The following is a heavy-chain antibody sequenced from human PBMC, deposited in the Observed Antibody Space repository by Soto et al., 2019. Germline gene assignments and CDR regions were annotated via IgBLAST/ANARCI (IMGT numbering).Heavy chain of an antibody. V-gene: IGHV3-7*04. Sequence: EVQLVESGGGLVQPGGSLRLSCAASGFTFSSYWMSWVRQAPGKGLEWVANIKQDGSEKYYVDSVKGRFTISRDNAKNSLYLQMNSLTAEDTAVYDCASDLASTTIPNYWGQGTLVTVSS. CDR2: IKQDGSEK. J-gene: IGHJ4*02. CDR1: GFTFSSYW. D-gene: IGHD4-17*01. CDR3: ASDLASTTIPNY.